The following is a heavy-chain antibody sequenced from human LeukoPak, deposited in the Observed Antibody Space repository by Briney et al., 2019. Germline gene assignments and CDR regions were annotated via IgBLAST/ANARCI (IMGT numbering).Heavy chain of an antibody. J-gene: IGHJ5*02. Sequence: ASVKVSCKVSGDTFRTYGISWVRQAPGQGLELMGWIRSHNGNTKYAQKFQGRVSMTTDTSTTTVYMELRSLKFDDTGVYYCAKMGLRINSGRFDPWGQGTLVTVSS. V-gene: IGHV1-18*01. D-gene: IGHD3-10*01. CDR3: AKMGLRINSGRFDP. CDR1: GDTFRTYG. CDR2: IRSHNGNT.